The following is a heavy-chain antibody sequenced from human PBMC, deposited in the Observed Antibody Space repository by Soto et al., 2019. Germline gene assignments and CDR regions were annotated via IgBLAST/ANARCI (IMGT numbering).Heavy chain of an antibody. CDR1: GFTFSSYS. Sequence: GGSLRLSCAASGFTFSSYSMNWVRQAPGKGLEWVSSISSSSSYIYYADSVKGRFTISRDNAKSSLYLQMNSLRAEDTAVYYCARDKYYYDSSGSDGYYYGMDVWGQGTTVTVSS. D-gene: IGHD3-22*01. CDR3: ARDKYYYDSSGSDGYYYGMDV. V-gene: IGHV3-21*01. J-gene: IGHJ6*02. CDR2: ISSSSSYI.